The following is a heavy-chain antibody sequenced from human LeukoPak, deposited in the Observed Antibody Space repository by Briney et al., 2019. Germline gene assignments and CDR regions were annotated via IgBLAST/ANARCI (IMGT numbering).Heavy chain of an antibody. Sequence: NPGGSLRLSCAASGFTFSSYSMNWVRQAPGKGLEWVSSISSSSSYIYYADSVKGRFTISRGNAKNSLYLQMNSLRAEDTAVYYCARAGPAGWELGYYYMDVWGKGTTVTVSS. CDR1: GFTFSSYS. V-gene: IGHV3-21*01. J-gene: IGHJ6*03. CDR3: ARAGPAGWELGYYYMDV. CDR2: ISSSSSYI. D-gene: IGHD1-26*01.